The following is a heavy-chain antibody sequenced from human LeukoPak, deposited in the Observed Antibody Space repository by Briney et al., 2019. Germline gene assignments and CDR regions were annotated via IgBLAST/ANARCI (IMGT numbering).Heavy chain of an antibody. Sequence: GASLRLSCAASGFTFSSHAMSWVRQAPGKGLEWVLGTTDSGGSTNYADSVKGRFIISRDNSKNTLYLQMSSLRAEDTAVYYCAKTSGWYLGGYFDYWGQGTLVTVSS. J-gene: IGHJ4*02. V-gene: IGHV3-23*01. CDR2: TTDSGGST. CDR3: AKTSGWYLGGYFDY. CDR1: GFTFSSHA. D-gene: IGHD6-19*01.